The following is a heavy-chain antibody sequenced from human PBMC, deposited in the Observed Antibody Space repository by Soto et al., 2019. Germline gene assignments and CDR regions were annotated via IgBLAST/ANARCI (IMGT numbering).Heavy chain of an antibody. J-gene: IGHJ6*02. D-gene: IGHD6-13*01. CDR3: ARRGRSSSWYASYYYYGMDV. CDR2: IYPGDSDT. Sequence: GESLKISCKGSGYIITNAWIGWVRQLPGKGLEWMGIIYPGDSDTRYSPSFQGQVTISADKSISTAYLQWSSLKASDTAMYYCARRGRSSSWYASYYYYGMDVWGQGTTVTVSS. CDR1: GYIITNAW. V-gene: IGHV5-51*01.